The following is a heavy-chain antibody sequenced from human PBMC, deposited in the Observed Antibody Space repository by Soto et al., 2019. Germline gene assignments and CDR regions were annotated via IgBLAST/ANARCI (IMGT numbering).Heavy chain of an antibody. CDR2: IYYSGST. Sequence: SETLSLTCTVSGGSISSGDYYWSWIRQPPGKGLEWIGYIYYSGSTYYNPSLKSRVTISVDTSKNQFSLKLSSVTAADTAVYYCARDLRFNYYDISGYPGAFDIWGQGTMVAVSS. CDR3: ARDLRFNYYDISGYPGAFDI. J-gene: IGHJ3*02. V-gene: IGHV4-30-4*01. CDR1: GGSISSGDYY. D-gene: IGHD3-22*01.